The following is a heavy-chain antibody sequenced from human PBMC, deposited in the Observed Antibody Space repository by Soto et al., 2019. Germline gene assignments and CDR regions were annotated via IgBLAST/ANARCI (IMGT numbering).Heavy chain of an antibody. CDR2: IRRKANSYTT. D-gene: IGHD3-16*01. J-gene: IGHJ5*02. Sequence: GGSLRLSCAASGFTFSSYGMHWVRQAPGKGLEWVGRIRRKANSYTTEYAASVKGRFTISRDDSKNSLYLQMNSLKTEDTAVYYCAVFGGVPAFDPWGQGTLVTVSS. CDR1: GFTFSSYG. V-gene: IGHV3-72*01. CDR3: AVFGGVPAFDP.